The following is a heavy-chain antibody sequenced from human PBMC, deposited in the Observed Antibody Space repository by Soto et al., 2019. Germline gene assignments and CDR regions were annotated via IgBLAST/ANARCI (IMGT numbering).Heavy chain of an antibody. CDR2: IYSGGGT. CDR1: GFTVSSNY. D-gene: IGHD1-26*01. V-gene: IGHV3-66*01. J-gene: IGHJ1*01. CDR3: ARDLVGATTEYFQH. Sequence: GGSLRLSCAASGFTVSSNYMSWVRQAPGKGLEWVSVIYSGGGTYYADSVKGRFTISRDNSKNTLYLQMNSLRAEDKAVYYCARDLVGATTEYFQHWGQGTLVTVSS.